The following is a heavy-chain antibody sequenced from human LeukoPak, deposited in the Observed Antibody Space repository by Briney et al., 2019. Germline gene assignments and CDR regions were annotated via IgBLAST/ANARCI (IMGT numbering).Heavy chain of an antibody. D-gene: IGHD3-22*01. CDR2: IHPNGVNT. J-gene: IGHJ5*02. CDR1: GFTFSNNG. V-gene: IGHV3-23*01. CDR3: AKALYDSPLAGDP. Sequence: PGGSLRLSCAASGFTFSNNGMAWFRQAPGKGLEWVSSIHPNGVNTHYADSVKGRFTISRDNSKNTLFLQMSNLRVDDTAIYYCAKALYDSPLAGDPWGQGTLVTVSS.